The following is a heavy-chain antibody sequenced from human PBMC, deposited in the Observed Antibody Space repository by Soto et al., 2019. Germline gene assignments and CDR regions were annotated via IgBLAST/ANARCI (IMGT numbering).Heavy chain of an antibody. V-gene: IGHV2-5*01. J-gene: IGHJ4*02. CDR3: APRSDFWTGYYFLSYFDY. Sequence: GSGPTLVNPTQTLTLTCTVSGFSLSASGEGVGWIRQPPGKALEWLGVLYWHDNTRYTRYSPSLKNRLAITEETSKNQVVLTLTNMDPVDTATYFCAPRSDFWTGYYFLSYFDYVGQGMLVTVSS. D-gene: IGHD3-3*01. CDR2: LYWHDNT. CDR1: GFSLSASGEG.